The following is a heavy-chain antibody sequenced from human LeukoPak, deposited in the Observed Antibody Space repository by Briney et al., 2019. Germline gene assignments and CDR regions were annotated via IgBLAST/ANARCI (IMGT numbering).Heavy chain of an antibody. Sequence: PSETLSLTCTVSGGSISSSSYYWGWIRQPPGKGLEWIGSIYYSGSTYYNPSLKSRVTISVDTSKNQFSLKLSSVTAADTAVYYCARLGPFFTIFGGPYYYYYMDVWGKGTTVTVSS. CDR3: ARLGPFFTIFGGPYYYYYMDV. D-gene: IGHD3-3*01. CDR1: GGSISSSSYY. CDR2: IYYSGST. J-gene: IGHJ6*03. V-gene: IGHV4-39*07.